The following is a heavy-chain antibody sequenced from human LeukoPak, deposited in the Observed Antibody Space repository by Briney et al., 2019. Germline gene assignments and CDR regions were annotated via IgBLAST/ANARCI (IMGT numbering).Heavy chain of an antibody. Sequence: PAETLSLTCTVSGGSISSSGYYWGWIRQPPGKGLEWIVSIFYTGSTYYNPSLKSRVTISVDTSKNQFSLKLNSVTAADTAVYYCARHCSGGTCYSDFDYWGQGTLVTVSS. CDR1: GGSISSSGYY. CDR2: IFYTGST. V-gene: IGHV4-39*01. D-gene: IGHD2-15*01. CDR3: ARHCSGGTCYSDFDY. J-gene: IGHJ4*02.